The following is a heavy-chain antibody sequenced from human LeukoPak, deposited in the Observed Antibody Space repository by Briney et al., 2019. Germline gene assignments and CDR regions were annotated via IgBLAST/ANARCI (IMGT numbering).Heavy chain of an antibody. CDR1: GFTFDDYG. CDR3: ARAPHAFDI. V-gene: IGHV3-20*04. J-gene: IGHJ3*02. Sequence: PGGSLRLSXAASGFTFDDYGMNWVRQAPGKGPEWVSSITWNGDNTRYADSVKGRFTISRDNAKNSLFLQMNSLRAEDTAFYYCARAPHAFDIWGQGTMVTVSS. CDR2: ITWNGDNT.